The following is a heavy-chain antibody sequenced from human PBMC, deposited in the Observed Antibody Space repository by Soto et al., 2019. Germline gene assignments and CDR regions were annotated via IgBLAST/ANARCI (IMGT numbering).Heavy chain of an antibody. Sequence: EVQLLESGGGLVQPGGYLRVSCAASGITFSSYAMSWVRQAPGKGLEWVSAISGSGGSTYYADSVKGRFTISRDNSKNTLYLQMNSLRAEDTAVYYCAKTPQQLVAFDYWGQGTLVTVSS. CDR1: GITFSSYA. CDR2: ISGSGGST. V-gene: IGHV3-23*01. CDR3: AKTPQQLVAFDY. D-gene: IGHD6-13*01. J-gene: IGHJ4*02.